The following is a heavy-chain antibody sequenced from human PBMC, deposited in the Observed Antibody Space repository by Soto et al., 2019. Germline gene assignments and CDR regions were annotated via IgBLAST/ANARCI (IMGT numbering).Heavy chain of an antibody. Sequence: GGSLRLSCAASGFTPTTTPLSWVRQPPGKGLEWVTTISGTASRTYYVDSVKARFFISRDNSKNTVTLQMNNLTVDDTAIYYCATSFRYFDNWGQGTRVTVSS. CDR1: GFTPTTTP. CDR3: ATSFRYFDN. J-gene: IGHJ4*02. CDR2: ISGTASRT. V-gene: IGHV3-23*01.